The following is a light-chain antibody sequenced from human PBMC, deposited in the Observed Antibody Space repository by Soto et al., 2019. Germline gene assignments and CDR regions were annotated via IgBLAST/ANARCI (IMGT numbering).Light chain of an antibody. V-gene: IGLV2-14*01. CDR1: SSDVGGYNY. Sequence: QSVLTQPASVSGSPGQSITISCSGTSSDVGGYNYVSWYQQHPGKAPKLMIYEVSHRPSGVSNRFSGSKSGNTASLTISGLQAEDEADYYCSSYTSSSTVVFGGVTKLTVL. CDR2: EVS. CDR3: SSYTSSSTVV. J-gene: IGLJ2*01.